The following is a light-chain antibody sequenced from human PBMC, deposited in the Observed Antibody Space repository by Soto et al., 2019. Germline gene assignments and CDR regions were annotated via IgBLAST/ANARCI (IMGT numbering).Light chain of an antibody. J-gene: IGLJ3*02. CDR1: SYNIGINT. Sequence: QSVLTQPPSASGTPGQRVTISYSGSSYNIGINTVNWYQQLPGTAPKLLIYSNNQRPSGVPDRFSGSKSGTSASLAISGLQSEDEADYYCEAWDDSLNGVVFGGGTKLTVL. V-gene: IGLV1-44*01. CDR2: SNN. CDR3: EAWDDSLNGVV.